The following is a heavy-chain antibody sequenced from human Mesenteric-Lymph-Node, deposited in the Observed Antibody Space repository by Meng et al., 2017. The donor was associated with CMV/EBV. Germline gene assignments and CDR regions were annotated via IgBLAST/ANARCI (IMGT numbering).Heavy chain of an antibody. V-gene: IGHV3-30*02. D-gene: IGHD4/OR15-4a*01. Sequence: GESLKISCAASGFTFSSYGMHWVRQAPGKGLEWVAFIRYDGSNKYYADSVKGRFTISRDNAKNSLYLQMNSLRAEDTAVYYCARKSVRVPKTHYYYYGMDVWGQGTTVTVSS. J-gene: IGHJ6*02. CDR2: IRYDGSNK. CDR3: ARKSVRVPKTHYYYYGMDV. CDR1: GFTFSSYG.